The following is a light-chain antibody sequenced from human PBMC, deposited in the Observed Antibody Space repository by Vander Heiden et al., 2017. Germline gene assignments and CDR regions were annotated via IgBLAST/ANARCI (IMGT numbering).Light chain of an antibody. CDR1: QSVSSSY. J-gene: IGKJ2*01. V-gene: IGKV3-20*01. Sequence: EIVLTQSPGTLSLSPGERATLSCRASQSVSSSYLAWYQQKPGQAPRLLIYGASSRATGIPDRFSGSGYGTDFTLTISRREPEDFAVYYCQQYGSSPQDTFGQGTKLEIK. CDR2: GAS. CDR3: QQYGSSPQDT.